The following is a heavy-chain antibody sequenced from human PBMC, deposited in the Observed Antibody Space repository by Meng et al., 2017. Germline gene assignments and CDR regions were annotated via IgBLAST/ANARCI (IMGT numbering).Heavy chain of an antibody. V-gene: IGHV1-69*06. CDR1: GGTFSSYA. J-gene: IGHJ3*02. D-gene: IGHD5-24*01. CDR2: IIPIFGTA. CDR3: ARDPEVEMATIGAGAFDI. Sequence: SVKVSCKASGGTFSSYAISWVRQAPRQGLEWMGGIIPIFGTANYAQKFQGRVTITADKSTSTAYMELSSLRSEDTAVYYCARDPEVEMATIGAGAFDIWGQGTMVTVSS.